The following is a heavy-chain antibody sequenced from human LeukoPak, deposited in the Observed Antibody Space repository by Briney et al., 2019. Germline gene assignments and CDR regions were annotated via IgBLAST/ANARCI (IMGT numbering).Heavy chain of an antibody. CDR3: ARSRDGYNQGGAFDI. Sequence: ASVKVSCKASGYTFTSYGISWVRQAPGQGLEWMGWMNPNSGNTGYAQKFQGRVTITRNTSISTAYMELSSLRSEDTAVYYCARSRDGYNQGGAFDIWGQGTMVTVSS. D-gene: IGHD5-24*01. CDR2: MNPNSGNT. J-gene: IGHJ3*02. CDR1: GYTFTSYG. V-gene: IGHV1-8*03.